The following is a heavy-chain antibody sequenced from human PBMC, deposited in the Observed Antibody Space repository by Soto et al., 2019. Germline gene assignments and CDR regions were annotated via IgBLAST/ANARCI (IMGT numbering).Heavy chain of an antibody. CDR2: IIPLFGTT. CDR1: GDTFKNCV. Sequence: QVQVVQSGVEVRRPGSSVKVSCKASGDTFKNCVISWVRQAPGQGIEWMGGIIPLFGTTDFAQRFQGRLTITTDESPTTAYMELSRLRSEDTATYYCAAELGFGKLSVVWGQGTTVIVSS. D-gene: IGHD3-10*01. J-gene: IGHJ6*02. V-gene: IGHV1-69*01. CDR3: AAELGFGKLSVV.